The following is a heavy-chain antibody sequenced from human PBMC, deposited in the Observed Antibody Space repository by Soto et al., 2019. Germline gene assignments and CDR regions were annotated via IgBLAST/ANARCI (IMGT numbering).Heavy chain of an antibody. J-gene: IGHJ4*02. CDR2: IIPIFGTA. Sequence: GASVKVSCKASGGTFGSYASSWVRQAPGQGLEWMGGIIPIFGTANYAQKFQGRVTITADESTSTAYMELSSLRSEDTAVYYCARDRWEYYDSSGYTYYFDYWGQGTLVTVSS. D-gene: IGHD3-22*01. V-gene: IGHV1-69*13. CDR3: ARDRWEYYDSSGYTYYFDY. CDR1: GGTFGSYA.